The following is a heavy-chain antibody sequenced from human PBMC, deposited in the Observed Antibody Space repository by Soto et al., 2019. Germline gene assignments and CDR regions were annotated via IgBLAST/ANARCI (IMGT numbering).Heavy chain of an antibody. CDR1: GFAFSNYA. J-gene: IGHJ4*02. V-gene: IGHV3-23*01. Sequence: PGGSLRLSCAASGFAFSNYAMHWVHQAPGKGLEWVSSISTSIDATYYADSVKGRFTISRDDSKNTLYLQMNSLRAEDSAVYYCAKDRTVAARNFDYWGQGTQVTVSS. CDR2: ISTSIDAT. CDR3: AKDRTVAARNFDY. D-gene: IGHD6-6*01.